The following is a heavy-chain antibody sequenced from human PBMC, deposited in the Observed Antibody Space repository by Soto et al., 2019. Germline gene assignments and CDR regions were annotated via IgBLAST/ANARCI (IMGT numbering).Heavy chain of an antibody. CDR1: GFSFSSQA. V-gene: IGHV3-30-3*01. J-gene: IGHJ3*02. Sequence: QEQLMESGGGVVQPGRSLRLSCVASGFSFSSQAMHWVRQAPGKGLEWVAAISNDGNRQLYADSVKDRFTISRDNSRNTLDVPMNNLRTAETGGYFCACDIYSYGSVGTPDIWGQGTMVTVSS. D-gene: IGHD5-18*01. CDR3: ACDIYSYGSVGTPDI. CDR2: ISNDGNRQ.